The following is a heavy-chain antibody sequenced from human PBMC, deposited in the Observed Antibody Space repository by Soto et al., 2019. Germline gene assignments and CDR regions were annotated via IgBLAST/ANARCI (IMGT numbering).Heavy chain of an antibody. CDR1: GYTFTSYG. CDR2: ISAYNGNT. CDR3: ARVPLFSGVVSIGHFDY. Sequence: ASVKVSCKASGYTFTSYGISWVRQAPGQGLEWMGWISAYNGNTNYAQKLQGRVTMTTDTSTSTAYMELRSLRSDDTAVYYCARVPLFSGVVSIGHFDYWGQGTLVTVS. J-gene: IGHJ4*02. D-gene: IGHD3-3*01. V-gene: IGHV1-18*01.